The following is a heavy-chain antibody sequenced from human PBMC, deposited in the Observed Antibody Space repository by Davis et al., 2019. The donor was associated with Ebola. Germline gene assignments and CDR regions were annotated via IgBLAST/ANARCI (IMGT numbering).Heavy chain of an antibody. CDR2: IYYSGST. J-gene: IGHJ5*02. CDR1: GGSVSSGSYY. CDR3: ARGPMTRFYSSSPRSGDP. V-gene: IGHV4-61*01. D-gene: IGHD6-13*01. Sequence: PSETLSLTCTVSGGSVSSGSYYWSWIRQPPGKGLEWIGYIYYSGSTNYNPSLKSRVTISVDTSKNQFSLKLSSVTAADTAVYYCARGPMTRFYSSSPRSGDPWGQGTLVTVSS.